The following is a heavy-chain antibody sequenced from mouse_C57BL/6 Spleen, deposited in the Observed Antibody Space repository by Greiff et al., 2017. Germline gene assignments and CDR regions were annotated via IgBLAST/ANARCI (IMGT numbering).Heavy chain of an antibody. V-gene: IGHV1-69*01. CDR3: ARYGYGSSSYYFDY. J-gene: IGHJ2*01. CDR1: GYTFTSYW. D-gene: IGHD1-1*01. Sequence: QVQLQQPGAELVMPGASVKLSCKASGYTFTSYWMHWVKQRPGQGLEWIGEIDPSDSYTNYNQKFKGKSTLTVDKSSSTAYMQLSSLTSEDSAVSDCARYGYGSSSYYFDYWGQGTTLTVSS. CDR2: IDPSDSYT.